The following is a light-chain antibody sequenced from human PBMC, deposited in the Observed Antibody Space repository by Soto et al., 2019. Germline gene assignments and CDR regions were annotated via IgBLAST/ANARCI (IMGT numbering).Light chain of an antibody. V-gene: IGKV3-20*01. J-gene: IGKJ1*01. CDR2: AAS. CDR3: QQYSAPSWT. CDR1: QTITGNN. Sequence: EIVVTQSPGTLSLTEGERATLSRRASQTITGNNLAWYQQKRGQAPRLIIYAASRRATGIPDRFSGSGSGTDFTLTISRLEPEDFAGYFCQQYSAPSWTFGRRTKA.